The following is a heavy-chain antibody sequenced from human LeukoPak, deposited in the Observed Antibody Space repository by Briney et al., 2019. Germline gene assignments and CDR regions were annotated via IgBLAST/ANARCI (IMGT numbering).Heavy chain of an antibody. CDR1: GFTFSSYA. CDR3: AKDLAVPAAISQMGWGNDY. J-gene: IGHJ4*02. Sequence: PGGSLRLSCAASGFTFSSYAMSWVRQAPGKGLEWVSAISGSGGSTYYADSVKGRFTISRDNSKNTLYLQMNSLRAEDTAVYYCAKDLAVPAAISQMGWGNDYWGQGTLVTVSS. CDR2: ISGSGGST. D-gene: IGHD2-2*02. V-gene: IGHV3-23*01.